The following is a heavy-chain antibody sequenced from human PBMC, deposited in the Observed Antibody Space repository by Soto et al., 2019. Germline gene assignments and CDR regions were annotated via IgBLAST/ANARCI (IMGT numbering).Heavy chain of an antibody. CDR1: GFTFSSYE. CDR3: ARDVGSQNYYYYAMDV. V-gene: IGHV3-48*03. Sequence: GGSLRLSCAASGFTFSSYEMNWVRQAPGKGLEWVSYISSGAGTIYYADSVKGRFTISRDNAKDSLYLQMNSLRAEDTAVYYCARDVGSQNYYYYAMDVWGQGTTVTV. CDR2: ISSGAGTI. J-gene: IGHJ6*02. D-gene: IGHD6-25*01.